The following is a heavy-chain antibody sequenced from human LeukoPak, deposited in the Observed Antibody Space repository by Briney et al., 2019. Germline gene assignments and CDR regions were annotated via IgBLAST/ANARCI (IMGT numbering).Heavy chain of an antibody. CDR2: IYHIGNT. CDR1: GYSISSGYY. Sequence: KASETLSLTCTVSGYSISSGYYWAWIRQPPGKGLEWIGSIYHIGNTYYNPSLKSRVTISVDTSKNQFSLRLSSVTAADTALYFCARQRHYYGSGSYLSSSFDYWGQGTLVTVSS. J-gene: IGHJ4*02. CDR3: ARQRHYYGSGSYLSSSFDY. V-gene: IGHV4-38-2*02. D-gene: IGHD3-10*01.